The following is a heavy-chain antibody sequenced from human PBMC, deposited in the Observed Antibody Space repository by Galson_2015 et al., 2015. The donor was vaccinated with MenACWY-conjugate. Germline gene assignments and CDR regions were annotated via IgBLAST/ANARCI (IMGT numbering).Heavy chain of an antibody. J-gene: IGHJ4*02. D-gene: IGHD3-16*01. V-gene: IGHV3-48*04. CDR2: ITSSSTTI. CDR1: GFTFSSYN. CDR3: ARDGGDFADYLFDC. Sequence: SLRLSCAASGFTFSSYNMNWVRQAPGKGLEWVSYITSSSTTIYYADSVKGRFTISRDNAKNSLYLQMKSLRAEDTAVYYCARDGGDFADYLFDCWGQGILVTVSS.